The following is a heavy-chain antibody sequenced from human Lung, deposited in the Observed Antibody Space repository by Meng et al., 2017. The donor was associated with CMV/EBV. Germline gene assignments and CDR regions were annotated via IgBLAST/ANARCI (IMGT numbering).Heavy chain of an antibody. CDR2: IRSKSNNYAT. CDR1: GFTFSGSA. V-gene: IGHV3-73*01. CDR3: ISLGGDWGSNLNY. Sequence: GESXKISXAASGFTFSGSAMRWVRQASGKGLEWVGRIRSKSNNYATAYAASVKGRFTIYRDDSKNTTYMQMNSLKTEDTAVYYCISLGGDWGSNLNYWGQGTLVTVSS. D-gene: IGHD7-27*01. J-gene: IGHJ4*02.